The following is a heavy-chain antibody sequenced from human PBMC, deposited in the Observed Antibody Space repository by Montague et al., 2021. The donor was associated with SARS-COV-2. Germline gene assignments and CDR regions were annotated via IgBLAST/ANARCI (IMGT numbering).Heavy chain of an antibody. CDR3: ARATEWRGYYYYYYMDV. CDR1: GDSVSSNSAA. D-gene: IGHD1-14*01. CDR2: TYYRSRWFN. Sequence: XAISGDSVSSNSAAWNWIRQSPSRGLEWLGRTYYRSRWFNDYAVSIRSRITINPDTSKNKFSLQLNSVTPEDTAVYYCARATEWRGYYYYYYMDVWGEGTTVTVSS. J-gene: IGHJ6*03. V-gene: IGHV6-1*01.